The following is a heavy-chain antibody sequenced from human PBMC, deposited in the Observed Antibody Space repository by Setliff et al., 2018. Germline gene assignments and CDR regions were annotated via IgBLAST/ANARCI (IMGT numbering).Heavy chain of an antibody. J-gene: IGHJ4*02. CDR3: AKVIGGYPPKPSDY. V-gene: IGHV3-74*01. CDR1: GFTFRNYY. Sequence: PGGSLRLSCAASGFTFRNYYMHWVRQVPGKGLMWVSYIKSDGSHTAYADSVKGRCTISRDNSKNTLYLEMSSLRPEDTAVYYCAKVIGGYPPKPSDYWGQGTLVTAPQ. D-gene: IGHD3-16*02. CDR2: IKSDGSHT.